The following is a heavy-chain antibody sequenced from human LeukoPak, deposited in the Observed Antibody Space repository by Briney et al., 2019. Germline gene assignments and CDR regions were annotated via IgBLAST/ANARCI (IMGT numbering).Heavy chain of an antibody. J-gene: IGHJ4*02. CDR1: AGSISTYY. D-gene: IGHD1-26*01. CDR3: ARVRGAALDS. V-gene: IGHV4-59*08. CDR2: VTYSGST. Sequence: SETLSLTCTVSAGSISTYYWTWIRQPPGEGLEWIAYVTYSGSTNYNTSLKSRVSMSVDTAKNQFSLKLRSVTAADTAVYYCARVRGAALDSWGQGTLVTVSS.